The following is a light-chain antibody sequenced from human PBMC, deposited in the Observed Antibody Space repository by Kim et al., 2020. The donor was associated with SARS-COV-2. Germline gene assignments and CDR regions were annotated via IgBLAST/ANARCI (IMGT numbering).Light chain of an antibody. Sequence: KVSIHCYRSNSKIGVNFVYWYQHLPGTAPRLLMSRNNQRPSGVPDRFSGFKSGTSAFLAINGLRSEDEGDYYCAAWDDSLSVRWVFGGGTQLTVL. CDR3: AAWDDSLSVRWV. J-gene: IGLJ3*02. V-gene: IGLV1-47*01. CDR1: NSKIGVNF. CDR2: RNN.